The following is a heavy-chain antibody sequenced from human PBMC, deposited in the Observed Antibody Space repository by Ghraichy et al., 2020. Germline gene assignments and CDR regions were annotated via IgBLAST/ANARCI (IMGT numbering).Heavy chain of an antibody. CDR2: ISSSSSYI. D-gene: IGHD3-3*01. Sequence: GGSLRLSCAASGFTFSSYSMNWVRQAPGKGLEWVSSISSSSSYIYYADSVKGRFTISRDNAKNSLYLQMNSLRAEDTAVYYCARDGGNYDFWSGYSDWGYYYGMDVWGQGTTVTVSS. CDR3: ARDGGNYDFWSGYSDWGYYYGMDV. V-gene: IGHV3-21*01. J-gene: IGHJ6*02. CDR1: GFTFSSYS.